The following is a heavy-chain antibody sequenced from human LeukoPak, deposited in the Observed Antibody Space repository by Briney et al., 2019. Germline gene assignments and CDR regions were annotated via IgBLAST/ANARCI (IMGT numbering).Heavy chain of an antibody. CDR1: GFTSSSYA. CDR2: ISYDGSNK. J-gene: IGHJ4*02. CDR3: ARATQVLRFLDY. Sequence: GGSLRLSCAASGFTSSSYAMHWVRQAPGKGLEWVAVISYDGSNKYYADSVKGRFTISRDNSKNTLYLQMNSLRAEDTAVYYCARATQVLRFLDYWGQGTLVTVSS. V-gene: IGHV3-30-3*01. D-gene: IGHD3-3*01.